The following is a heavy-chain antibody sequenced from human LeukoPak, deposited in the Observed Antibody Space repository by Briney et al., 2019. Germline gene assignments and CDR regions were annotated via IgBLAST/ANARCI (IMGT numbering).Heavy chain of an antibody. D-gene: IGHD6-19*01. V-gene: IGHV3-7*01. J-gene: IGHJ4*02. CDR2: IKQDESQK. CDR3: ARDQAVASEYREDS. Sequence: RGSLRDSCAASGFTFSSYWMTWVRQAPGKGLEWVANIKQDESQKYYVDSVKGRFTISRDNAKNSLFLQMNSLRAEDTAVYYCARDQAVASEYREDSWGQGTLVTVSS. CDR1: GFTFSSYW.